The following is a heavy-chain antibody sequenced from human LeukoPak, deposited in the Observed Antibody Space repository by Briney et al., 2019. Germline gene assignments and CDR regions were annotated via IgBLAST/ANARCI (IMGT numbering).Heavy chain of an antibody. V-gene: IGHV4-30-4*08. CDR3: ARDGWRGSYYFDY. D-gene: IGHD1-26*01. Sequence: SQTLSLTCTVSGGSISSGDYYWSWIRQPPGKGLEWTGYIYYSGSTYYNPSPQSRVTISVDTSKNQSSLKLSSVTAADTAVYYCARDGWRGSYYFDYWGQGTLVTVSS. CDR2: IYYSGST. CDR1: GGSISSGDYY. J-gene: IGHJ4*02.